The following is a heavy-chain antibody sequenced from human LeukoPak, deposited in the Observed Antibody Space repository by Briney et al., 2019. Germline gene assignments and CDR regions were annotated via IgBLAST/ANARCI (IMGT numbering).Heavy chain of an antibody. D-gene: IGHD3-22*01. CDR2: VNAGNGNT. CDR3: ARERATYYYDSSGYTVDAFDI. J-gene: IGHJ3*02. Sequence: GSSVKVSCKASGGTFSSYAINWVRQAPGQRLEWMGWVNAGNGNTKYSQKFQGRVTITRDTSASTAYMELSSLRSEDTAVYYCARERATYYYDSSGYTVDAFDIWGQGTMVTVSS. V-gene: IGHV1-3*01. CDR1: GGTFSSYA.